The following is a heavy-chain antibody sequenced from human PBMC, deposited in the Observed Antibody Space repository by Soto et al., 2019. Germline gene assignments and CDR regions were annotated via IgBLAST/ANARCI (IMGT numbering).Heavy chain of an antibody. J-gene: IGHJ3*02. Sequence: ASVKVSCKASGYTFTSYDINWVRQATGQGLEWMGWMNPNSGNTGYAQKFQGRVTMTRNTSISTAYMELSRLRSDDTAVYYCARDLRYCSSTSCYVSAFDIWGQGTMVTVSS. CDR3: ARDLRYCSSTSCYVSAFDI. CDR2: MNPNSGNT. V-gene: IGHV1-8*01. CDR1: GYTFTSYD. D-gene: IGHD2-2*01.